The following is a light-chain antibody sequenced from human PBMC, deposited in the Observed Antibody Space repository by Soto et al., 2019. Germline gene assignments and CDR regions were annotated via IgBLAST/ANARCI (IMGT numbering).Light chain of an antibody. CDR3: QKYNSAPWT. CDR1: QGMSNF. Sequence: DIQMTQSASSLSASVGDRVTITCRASQGMSNFLAWHQQKPGKVPKLLIYAASTLQSGVPSRFSGSGSGTDFTLTITSLQPEDVATYYCQKYNSAPWTFGQGTKVEIK. CDR2: AAS. J-gene: IGKJ1*01. V-gene: IGKV1-27*01.